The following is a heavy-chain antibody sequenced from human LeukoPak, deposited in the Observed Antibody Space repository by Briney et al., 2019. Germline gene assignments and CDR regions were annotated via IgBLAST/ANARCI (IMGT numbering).Heavy chain of an antibody. CDR2: IYPGDSDT. D-gene: IGHD6-19*01. V-gene: IGHV5-51*01. J-gene: IGHJ1*01. CDR1: GYSFNTYW. Sequence: GESLKISCKGSGYSFNTYWIGWVRQMPGKGLERMGIIYPGDSDTRYSPSFQGQVTISADKSISTAYLQWSSLKASDTAMYYCARPSGIAVAGYPEYFQHWGRGTLVTVSS. CDR3: ARPSGIAVAGYPEYFQH.